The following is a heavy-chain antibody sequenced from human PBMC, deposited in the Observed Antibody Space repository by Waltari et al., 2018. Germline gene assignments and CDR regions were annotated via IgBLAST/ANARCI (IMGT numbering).Heavy chain of an antibody. J-gene: IGHJ4*02. CDR3: AQTSYYYDIMTGHFEF. CDR2: ISWDDDK. D-gene: IGHD3-9*01. V-gene: IGHV2-5*02. Sequence: QVTLKESGPTLVKPTETLTLTCTFSGFSFRTTGMSVAWIRQPPGKALEWLALISWDDDKRYSSSLKRRLTVAKDTSKNQVVLTMTSMDPVDTGTYYCAQTSYYYDIMTGHFEFWGPGSLVTVSS. CDR1: GFSFRTTGMS.